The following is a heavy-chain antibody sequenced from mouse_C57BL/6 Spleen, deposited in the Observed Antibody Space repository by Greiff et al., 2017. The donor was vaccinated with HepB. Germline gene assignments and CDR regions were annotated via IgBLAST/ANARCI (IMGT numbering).Heavy chain of an antibody. V-gene: IGHV5-4*01. CDR2: ISDGGSYT. CDR1: GFTFSSYA. CDR3: ARDPFAY. Sequence: DVMLVEPGGGLVKPGGSLKLSCAASGFTFSSYAMSWVRQTPEKRLEWVATISDGGSYTYYPDNVKGRFTLSRDNAKNNLYLQMSHLKSEDTAMYYCARDPFAYWGQGTLVTVSA. J-gene: IGHJ3*01.